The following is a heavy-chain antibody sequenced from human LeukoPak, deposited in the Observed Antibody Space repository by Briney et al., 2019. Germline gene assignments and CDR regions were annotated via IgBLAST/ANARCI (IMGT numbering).Heavy chain of an antibody. J-gene: IGHJ6*03. CDR3: ARDDYSNYDGYYYYYMDV. D-gene: IGHD4-11*01. CDR2: IYHSGTT. V-gene: IGHV4-61*01. Sequence: SETLSLTCTVSGGSVSSGSYYWSWIRQPPGKGLEWIGYIYHSGTTNYNPSLKSRVTISIDTSKNQFSLKLRSVTAADTAVYFCARDDYSNYDGYYYYYMDVWGKGTTVTVSS. CDR1: GGSVSSGSYY.